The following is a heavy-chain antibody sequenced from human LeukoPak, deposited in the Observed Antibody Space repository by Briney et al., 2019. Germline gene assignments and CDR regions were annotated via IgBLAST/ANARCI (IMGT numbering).Heavy chain of an antibody. J-gene: IGHJ4*02. V-gene: IGHV3-21*01. Sequence: PGGSLRLSCAASGFTFSSYAMTWVRQAPGKGLEWVSTISNSAMNTYYADSVKGRFTISRDNAKNSLYLQKNSLRAEDTAVYYCARSNQADDYWGQGTLVTVSS. CDR1: GFTFSSYA. CDR3: ARSNQADDY. D-gene: IGHD1-14*01. CDR2: ISNSAMNT.